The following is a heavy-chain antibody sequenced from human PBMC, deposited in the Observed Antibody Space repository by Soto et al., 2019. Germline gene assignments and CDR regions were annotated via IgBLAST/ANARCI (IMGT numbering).Heavy chain of an antibody. CDR3: ARVVGSYSSSWYRDYYYYGMDV. CDR2: IIPIFGTA. J-gene: IGHJ6*02. V-gene: IGHV1-69*01. Sequence: QVQLVQSGAEVKKPGSSVKVSCKASGGTFSSYAISWVRQAPGQGLEWMGGIIPIFGTANYAQKFQGRVTITADESTSTAYMELSSLRSEDTAVYYCARVVGSYSSSWYRDYYYYGMDVWGQGTTVPVSS. D-gene: IGHD6-13*01. CDR1: GGTFSSYA.